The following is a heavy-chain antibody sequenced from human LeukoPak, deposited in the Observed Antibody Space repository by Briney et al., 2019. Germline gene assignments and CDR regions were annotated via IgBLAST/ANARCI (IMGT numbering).Heavy chain of an antibody. Sequence: GGSLRLSCAASGFNFVKSAMSWVRQAPGKGLEWVSSISDSGSSTYYADSVKGRFTISRDNSKNTLYLQMNGLRAEDTAIYYCAKLIGSSSDIGWGQGTLVTVSS. D-gene: IGHD2-15*01. CDR2: ISDSGSST. CDR1: GFNFVKSA. CDR3: AKLIGSSSDIG. V-gene: IGHV3-23*01. J-gene: IGHJ4*02.